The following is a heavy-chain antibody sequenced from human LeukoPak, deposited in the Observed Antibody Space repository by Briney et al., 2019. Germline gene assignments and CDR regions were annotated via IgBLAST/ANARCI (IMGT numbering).Heavy chain of an antibody. J-gene: IGHJ4*02. Sequence: SETLSLTCAVYGGSFSGYYWSWVRQPPGKGLEWVGEINHSGSTNYNPSLKRGVTISVDTSKNQFSLKLSSVTAADTAVYYCATAVAIFGVVIMDYWGQGTLVTVSS. CDR1: GGSFSGYY. CDR3: ATAVAIFGVVIMDY. V-gene: IGHV4-34*01. CDR2: INHSGST. D-gene: IGHD3-3*01.